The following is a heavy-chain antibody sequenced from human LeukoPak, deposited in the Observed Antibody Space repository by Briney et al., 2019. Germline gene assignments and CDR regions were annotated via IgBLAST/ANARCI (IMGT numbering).Heavy chain of an antibody. D-gene: IGHD3-3*01. Sequence: SSETLSLTCTVSGGSISSGDYYWSWIRQPPGKGLEWIGYIYYSGSTYYNPSLKSRLTISLDTSKNQFSLKLSSVTAADTAVYYCARVMGRFLEWFDYWGQGTLVTVSS. CDR1: GGSISSGDYY. J-gene: IGHJ4*02. CDR3: ARVMGRFLEWFDY. CDR2: IYYSGST. V-gene: IGHV4-30-4*08.